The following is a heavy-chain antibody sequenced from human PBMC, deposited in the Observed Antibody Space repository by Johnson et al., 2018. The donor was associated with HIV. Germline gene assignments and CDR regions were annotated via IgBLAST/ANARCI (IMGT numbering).Heavy chain of an antibody. CDR3: ARANYYHN. J-gene: IGHJ3*02. CDR1: GFTFTFYW. CDR2: IKKDGSEK. Sequence: VQLVESGGGLVQPGGSLRLSCEVSGFTFTFYWMSWVRQSPGKGLEWVANIKKDGSEKFYVDSVKGRFTISRDNAENSLYLQMNSLRAEDTAVYYCARANYYHNWGQGTMVTVSS. D-gene: IGHD3-10*01. V-gene: IGHV3-7*02.